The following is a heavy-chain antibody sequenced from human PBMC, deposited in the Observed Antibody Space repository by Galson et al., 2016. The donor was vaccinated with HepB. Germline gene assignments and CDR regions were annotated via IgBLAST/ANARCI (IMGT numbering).Heavy chain of an antibody. V-gene: IGHV1-69*01. J-gene: IGHJ6*02. CDR2: IIPLFGIA. Sequence: SCKASGGTFDNYGISWVRQAPGQGLEWMGGIIPLFGIANYAKKFQGRVTITADEFTTAAYMEVSSLRSEDTAMYYCASGLLEGADYYTTDCWGQGTTVTVSS. CDR3: ASGLLEGADYYTTDC. D-gene: IGHD1-1*01. CDR1: GGTFDNYG.